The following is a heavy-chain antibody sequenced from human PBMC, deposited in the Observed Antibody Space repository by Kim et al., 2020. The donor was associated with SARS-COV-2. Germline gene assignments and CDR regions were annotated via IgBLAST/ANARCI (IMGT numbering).Heavy chain of an antibody. CDR2: INPSGGST. D-gene: IGHD3-22*01. Sequence: ASVKVSCKASGYTFTSYYMHWVRQAPGQGLEWMGIINPSGGSTSYAQKFQGRVTMTRDTSTSTVYMELSSLRSEDTAVYYCARDVFPNYYDSSGYFITTGHFDYWGQGTLVTVSS. CDR3: ARDVFPNYYDSSGYFITTGHFDY. J-gene: IGHJ4*02. V-gene: IGHV1-46*01. CDR1: GYTFTSYY.